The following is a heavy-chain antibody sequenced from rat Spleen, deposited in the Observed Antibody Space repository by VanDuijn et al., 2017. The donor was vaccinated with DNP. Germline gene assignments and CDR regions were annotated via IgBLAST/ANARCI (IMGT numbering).Heavy chain of an antibody. CDR1: GFSLTSYS. V-gene: IGHV2-15*01. CDR3: TRDDNLEVMDA. J-gene: IGHJ4*01. D-gene: IGHD5-1*01. CDR2: MWNSGSK. Sequence: QVQLKESGPGLVQPSETLSLTCTVSGFSLTSYSVSWVRQPSGKGPEWKGLMWNSGSKAYNSALKSRLSISRDTSKSQVFLKMNSLQTEDTAIYYCTRDDNLEVMDAWGQGASVTVSS.